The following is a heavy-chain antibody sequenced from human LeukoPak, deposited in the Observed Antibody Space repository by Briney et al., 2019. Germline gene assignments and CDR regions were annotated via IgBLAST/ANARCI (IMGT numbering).Heavy chain of an antibody. J-gene: IGHJ4*02. CDR2: IYSGGST. CDR1: GFTVSSNY. D-gene: IGHD6-19*01. V-gene: IGHV3-53*01. CDR3: ARGSGWYDY. Sequence: GGSLRLSCAASGFTVSSNYMAWVRQAPGKGLEWVSAIYSGGSTYYTDSVKGRFSVSRDISKNTVYLQMNSLRVEDAAVYFCARGSGWYDYWGEGDLVTVSS.